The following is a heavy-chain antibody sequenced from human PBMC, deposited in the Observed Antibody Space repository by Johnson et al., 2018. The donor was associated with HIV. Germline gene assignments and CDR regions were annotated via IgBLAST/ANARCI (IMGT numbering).Heavy chain of an antibody. V-gene: IGHV3-11*04. CDR1: GFIFSDYY. CDR2: ISSSGNPI. Sequence: QVQLVESGGGLVKPGGSLRLSCAASGFIFSDYYMSWIRQAPGKGLEWVSYISSSGNPIYYADSVKGRFTISRDTSKNTLYLQMNSLRAEDTAVYYCARGGRGVRITRIVVVPNDALDIWGQGTMVSVSS. CDR3: ARGGRGVRITRIVVVPNDALDI. J-gene: IGHJ3*02. D-gene: IGHD3-22*01.